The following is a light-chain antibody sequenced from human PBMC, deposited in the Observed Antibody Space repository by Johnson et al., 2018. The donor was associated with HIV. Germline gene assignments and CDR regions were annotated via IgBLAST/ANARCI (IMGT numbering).Light chain of an antibody. CDR3: GTLDSSLSVYV. V-gene: IGLV1-51*01. Sequence: QSVLTQPPSVSAAPGQKVTISCSGSSSNIGNNYVSWYQQLPRTAPKLLIYDNNKRPSGIPDRISCSKSGTSATLGITGLQTGDEADYYCGTLDSSLSVYVFGTGTKVTVL. J-gene: IGLJ1*01. CDR1: SSNIGNNY. CDR2: DNN.